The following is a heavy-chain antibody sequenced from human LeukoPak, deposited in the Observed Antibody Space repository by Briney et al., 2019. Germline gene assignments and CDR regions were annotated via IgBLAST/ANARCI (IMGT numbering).Heavy chain of an antibody. D-gene: IGHD3-16*02. CDR3: ARGEKTRPFGGVIDY. J-gene: IGHJ4*02. CDR1: GFTFSSYG. V-gene: IGHV3-33*01. CDR2: IWYDGSNK. Sequence: GGSLRLSCAASGFTFSSYGMHWVRQAPGKGLEWVAVIWYDGSNKYYADSVKGRFTISRDNSKNTLYLQMNSLRAEDTAVYYCARGEKTRPFGGVIDYWGQGTLVTVSS.